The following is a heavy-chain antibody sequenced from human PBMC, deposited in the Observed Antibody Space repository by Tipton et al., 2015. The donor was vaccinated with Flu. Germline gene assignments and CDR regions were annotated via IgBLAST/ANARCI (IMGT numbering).Heavy chain of an antibody. J-gene: IGHJ4*02. V-gene: IGHV3-53*01. Sequence: QLVQSGGGLIRPGGSLRLSCAVSGFTVSTSYMSWVRQPPGKGLEWVSIVYDDGRTYYADSVEGRFAISRDNSKNILYLQMNSLRADDTAVYFCARDEGGTYPDWGQGTPVTVSS. CDR2: VYDDGRT. CDR3: ARDEGGTYPD. D-gene: IGHD1-14*01. CDR1: GFTVSTSY.